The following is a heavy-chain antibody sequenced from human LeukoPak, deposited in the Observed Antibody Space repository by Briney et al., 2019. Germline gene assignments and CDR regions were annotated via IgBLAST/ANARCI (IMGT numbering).Heavy chain of an antibody. CDR1: GYTFTSYD. CDR3: ARGGGEQTYYDFWSGYLYFDY. Sequence: ASVKVSCKASGYTFTSYDINWVRQATGQGLEWMGWMNPNSGNTGYAQKFQGRVTMTRNTSISTAYMELSSLRSEDTAVYYCARGGGEQTYYDFWSGYLYFDYWGQGTLVTVSS. D-gene: IGHD3-3*01. V-gene: IGHV1-8*01. CDR2: MNPNSGNT. J-gene: IGHJ4*02.